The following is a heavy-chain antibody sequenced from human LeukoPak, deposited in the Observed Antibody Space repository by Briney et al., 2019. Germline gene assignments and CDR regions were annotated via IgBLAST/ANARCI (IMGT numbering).Heavy chain of an antibody. D-gene: IGHD6-19*01. V-gene: IGHV3-30*04. CDR2: ISYDGSNK. CDR1: GFTFSSYA. Sequence: SGGSLRLSCAASGFTFSSYAMHWARQAPGKGLEWVAVISYDGSNKYYADSVKGRFTISRDNSKNTLYLQMNSLRAEDTAVYYCASLRIAVAGNFDYWGQGALVTVSS. CDR3: ASLRIAVAGNFDY. J-gene: IGHJ4*02.